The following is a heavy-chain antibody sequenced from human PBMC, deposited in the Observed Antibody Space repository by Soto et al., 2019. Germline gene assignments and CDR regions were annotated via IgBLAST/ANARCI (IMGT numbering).Heavy chain of an antibody. V-gene: IGHV4-59*01. J-gene: IGHJ4*02. CDR2: IYYSGRT. CDR3: ARVGGDDFGDSGGFDY. D-gene: IGHD4-17*01. CDR1: GGSIRDYF. Sequence: SETLSLTCTVSGGSIRDYFWTWILQPPGKGLEWIGYIYYSGRTNYNPSLKSRVSISVDTSKNHFSLQLRSVTAADTAVYYCARVGGDDFGDSGGFDYWGQGTMVTVSS.